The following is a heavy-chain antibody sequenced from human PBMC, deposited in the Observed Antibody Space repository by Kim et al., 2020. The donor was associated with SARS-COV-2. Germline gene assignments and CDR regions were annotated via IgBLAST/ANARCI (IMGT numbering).Heavy chain of an antibody. CDR3: AKDMIGEGVRGLAYGMDV. V-gene: IGHV3-9*01. CDR1: GFTFGDYA. CDR2: MSWNSGSI. J-gene: IGHJ6*02. D-gene: IGHD3-10*01. Sequence: GGSLRLSCAASGFTFGDYAMHWVRQAPGKGLEWVSGMSWNSGSIGYADSVKGRFTISRDNAKNSLYLQMNSLRAEDTALYYCAKDMIGEGVRGLAYGMDVWGQGTTVTVSS.